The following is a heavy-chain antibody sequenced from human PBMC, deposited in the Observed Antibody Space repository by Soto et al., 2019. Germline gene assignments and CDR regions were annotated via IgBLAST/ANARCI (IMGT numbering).Heavy chain of an antibody. CDR2: IIPIFGTA. D-gene: IGHD6-13*01. CDR3: ARDRGIAADTTRAFDI. J-gene: IGHJ3*02. Sequence: QVQLVQSGAEVKKPGSSVKVSCKASGGTFSSYAISWVRQAPGQGLEWMGGIIPIFGTANYAQKFQGRVTITADESTSTAYMELSSLRSEDTAVYYCARDRGIAADTTRAFDIWGQGPMVTVSS. CDR1: GGTFSSYA. V-gene: IGHV1-69*01.